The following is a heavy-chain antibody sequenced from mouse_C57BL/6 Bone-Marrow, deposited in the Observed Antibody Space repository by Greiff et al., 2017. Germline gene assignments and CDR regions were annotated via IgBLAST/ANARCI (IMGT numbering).Heavy chain of an antibody. Sequence: QVQLQQPGAELVKPGASVKLSCKASGYTFTSYWMHWVKQRPGRGLEWIGRIDPNSGGTKYNEKFQSKATLTVDKPTSTAYMQLSSLTSEDSAVYYWARVDYGSSHWYFDVWGTGTTVTVSS. CDR1: GYTFTSYW. V-gene: IGHV1-72*01. CDR2: IDPNSGGT. CDR3: ARVDYGSSHWYFDV. J-gene: IGHJ1*03. D-gene: IGHD1-1*01.